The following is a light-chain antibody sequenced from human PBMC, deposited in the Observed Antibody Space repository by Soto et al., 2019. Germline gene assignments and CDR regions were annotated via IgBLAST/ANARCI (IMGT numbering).Light chain of an antibody. J-gene: IGKJ1*01. CDR3: QQYNSYPCT. Sequence: DIQMTQSPSTLSASVGDRVTITCRASQSISSLLAWYQQKPGKAPKLLIYKASSLETWVPSRFSGSGSGTEFTLTISSLQPDYFATYYYQQYNSYPCTFGQGPKVQIK. CDR1: QSISSL. V-gene: IGKV1-5*03. CDR2: KAS.